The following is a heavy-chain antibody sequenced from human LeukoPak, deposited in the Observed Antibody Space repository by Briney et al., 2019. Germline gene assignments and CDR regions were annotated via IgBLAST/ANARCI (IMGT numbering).Heavy chain of an antibody. Sequence: GASVKVSCKASGYTFSSYDINWVRQATGQGLEWMGRIIPIFGIANYAQKFQGRVTITADKSTSTAYMELSSLRSEDTAVYYCASTYYDSSGYYLDWGQGTLVTVSS. D-gene: IGHD3-22*01. CDR2: IIPIFGIA. CDR3: ASTYYDSSGYYLD. CDR1: GYTFSSYD. V-gene: IGHV1-69*04. J-gene: IGHJ4*02.